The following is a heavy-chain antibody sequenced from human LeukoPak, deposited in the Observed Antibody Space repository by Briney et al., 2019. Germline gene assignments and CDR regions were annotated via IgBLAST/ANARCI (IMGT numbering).Heavy chain of an antibody. CDR1: GYTFTSYD. V-gene: IGHV1-8*01. D-gene: IGHD2-15*01. CDR3: ARGSPGGYCSGGSCPFFDS. Sequence: ASVRVSCTPSGYTFTSYDINWVPQATGPGLKWMGWLNPTSVNTGCAKRFQGRATMTRNTSISTAYMELSSLRSEDTAVYYCARGSPGGYCSGGSCPFFDSWGQGTLVTVSS. CDR2: LNPTSVNT. J-gene: IGHJ4*02.